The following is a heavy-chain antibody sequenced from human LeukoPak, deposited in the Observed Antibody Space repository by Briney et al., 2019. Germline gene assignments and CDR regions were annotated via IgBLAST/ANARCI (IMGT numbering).Heavy chain of an antibody. CDR3: ARAQSGSSFSYYYYYMDV. J-gene: IGHJ6*03. Sequence: ASVKVSCKASGYTFTGYYMHWVRQAPGQGLEWMGWINPNSGGTNYAQKFQGRVTVTRDTSISTAYMELSRLRSDDTAVYYCARAQSGSSFSYYYYYMDVWGKGTTVTVSS. CDR2: INPNSGGT. V-gene: IGHV1-2*02. CDR1: GYTFTGYY. D-gene: IGHD1-26*01.